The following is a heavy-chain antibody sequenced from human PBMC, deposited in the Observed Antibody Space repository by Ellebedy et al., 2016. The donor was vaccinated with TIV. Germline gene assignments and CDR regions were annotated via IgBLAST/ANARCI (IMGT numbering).Heavy chain of an antibody. CDR1: GDSLSRSSYY. J-gene: IGHJ5*02. Sequence: SETLSLTCTVSGDSLSRSSYYWGWFRQPPGTGLEWIGNIYYSGSTNYNPSLKSRVTISIDTSKNQFSLKLSSVTAADTAVYYCARDNYDILTGANNWLDPWGQGTLVTVSS. V-gene: IGHV4-39*07. D-gene: IGHD3-9*01. CDR2: IYYSGST. CDR3: ARDNYDILTGANNWLDP.